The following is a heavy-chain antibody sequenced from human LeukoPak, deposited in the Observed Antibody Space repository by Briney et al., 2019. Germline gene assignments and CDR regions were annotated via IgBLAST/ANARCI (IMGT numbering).Heavy chain of an antibody. D-gene: IGHD3-10*01. J-gene: IGHJ5*02. V-gene: IGHV1-69*05. CDR3: ARGDYYGSGSYYENWFDP. CDR2: IIPIFGTA. Sequence: EASVKVSCKASGGTFSSYAISWVRQAPGQGLEWMGRIIPIFGTANYARKFQGRVTITTDESTSTAYMELSSLRSEDTAVYYCARGDYYGSGSYYENWFDPWGQGTLVTVSS. CDR1: GGTFSSYA.